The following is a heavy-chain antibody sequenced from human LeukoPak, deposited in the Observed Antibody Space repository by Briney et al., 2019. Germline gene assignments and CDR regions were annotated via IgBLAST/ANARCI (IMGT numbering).Heavy chain of an antibody. D-gene: IGHD6-13*01. Sequence: GASVKVSCKASGYTFTSHDINWVRQAPGQGFEWMGWMNPNSGNTGYAQKFQGRLTMASDTSISTAYMFLSNLRSEDTAVYYCARAPRVDSSSWFYWGQGTLVTVSS. CDR2: MNPNSGNT. J-gene: IGHJ4*02. CDR1: GYTFTSHD. CDR3: ARAPRVDSSSWFY. V-gene: IGHV1-8*01.